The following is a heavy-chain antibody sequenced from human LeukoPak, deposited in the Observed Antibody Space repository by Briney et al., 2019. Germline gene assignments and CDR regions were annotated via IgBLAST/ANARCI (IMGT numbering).Heavy chain of an antibody. CDR3: AKDRHYYDSSGYYVSTFVT. J-gene: IGHJ2*01. D-gene: IGHD3-22*01. Sequence: GGSLRLSCAASGFTFSSYVMSWVRQAPGKGLEWVSAISGSGGSTYYADSVKGRFTISRDNSKNTVYLQMNSLRAEDTAVYYCAKDRHYYDSSGYYVSTFVTWGRSTLVTVSS. CDR2: ISGSGGST. CDR1: GFTFSSYV. V-gene: IGHV3-23*01.